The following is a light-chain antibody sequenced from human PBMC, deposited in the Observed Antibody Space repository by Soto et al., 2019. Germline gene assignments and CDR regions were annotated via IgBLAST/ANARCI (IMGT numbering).Light chain of an antibody. CDR3: SSYTSSSTIV. CDR1: SSDVGVYNY. J-gene: IGLJ1*01. CDR2: EVS. Sequence: QSALTQPASGSGSPGQSITISCTGTSSDVGVYNYVSWYQQHPGKAPKLMSYEVSNRPSGFSNRFSGSKSGNTASLTTSGLHAEDEADYYCSSYTSSSTIVFGTGTKVTVL. V-gene: IGLV2-14*01.